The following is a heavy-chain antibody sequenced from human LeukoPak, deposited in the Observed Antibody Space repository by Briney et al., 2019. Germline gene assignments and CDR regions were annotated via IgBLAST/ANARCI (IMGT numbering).Heavy chain of an antibody. J-gene: IGHJ3*02. CDR1: GYTFTSYG. D-gene: IGHD3-3*01. CDR3: ARGRTTTFGVVILDAFDI. CDR2: ISAYNGNT. Sequence: ASVKVSCKASGYTFTSYGISWVRQAPGQGLEWMGWISAYNGNTNYAQKLQGRVTMTTDTSTSTACMELRSLRSDDTAVYYCARGRTTTFGVVILDAFDIWGQGTMVTVSS. V-gene: IGHV1-18*01.